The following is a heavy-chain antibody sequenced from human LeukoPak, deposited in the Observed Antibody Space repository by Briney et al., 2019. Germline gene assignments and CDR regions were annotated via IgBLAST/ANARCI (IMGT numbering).Heavy chain of an antibody. CDR3: ARVKSYYYDTSDKDAFDI. D-gene: IGHD3-22*01. CDR2: INPSGGST. J-gene: IGHJ3*02. Sequence: ASVKVSCKASGYTFTNYYIHWVRQAPGQGLEWMGLINPSGGSTSYAQKLQGRVTMTRDTSISTAYMELSRLRSDDTAVYYCARVKSYYYDTSDKDAFDIWGQGTMVTVSS. V-gene: IGHV1-46*01. CDR1: GYTFTNYY.